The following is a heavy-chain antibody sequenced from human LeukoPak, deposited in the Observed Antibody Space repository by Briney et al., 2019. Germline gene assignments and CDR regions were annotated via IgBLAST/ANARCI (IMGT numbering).Heavy chain of an antibody. D-gene: IGHD3-10*01. Sequence: GGSLRLSCAASGFTFSSYAMHWVRQAPGKGLEWVANIKQDGTEKYYVDSVKGRFTISRDNAKNSLYPQMNSLRVEDTAVYYCAKVAKYYYGSETYYFFEHWGQGTPVTASS. CDR2: IKQDGTEK. CDR1: GFTFSSYA. J-gene: IGHJ4*02. V-gene: IGHV3-7*01. CDR3: AKVAKYYYGSETYYFFEH.